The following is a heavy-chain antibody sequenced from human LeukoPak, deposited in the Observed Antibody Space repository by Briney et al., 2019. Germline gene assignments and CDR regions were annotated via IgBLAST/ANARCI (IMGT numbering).Heavy chain of an antibody. D-gene: IGHD3-10*01. CDR1: GGTFSSYA. Sequence: SVKVSCKASGGTFSSYAISWVRQAPGQGLEWMGRIIPILGIANYAQKFQGRVTIIADKSTSTAYMELSSLRSEDTAVYYCASSGVIRLLLRNWFDPWGQGTLVTVSS. J-gene: IGHJ5*02. CDR3: ASSGVIRLLLRNWFDP. CDR2: IIPILGIA. V-gene: IGHV1-69*04.